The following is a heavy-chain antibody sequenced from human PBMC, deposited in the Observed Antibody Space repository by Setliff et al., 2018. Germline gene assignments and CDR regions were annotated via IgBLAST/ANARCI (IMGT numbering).Heavy chain of an antibody. Sequence: PGESLKISCAASGFTFDDYAMHWVRQAPGKGLEWVSLISWDGGSTYYADSVKGRFTISRDNSKNSLYLQMNSLRAEDTALYYCAKDWAPGPGAGKSDYYYYGMDVWGQGTTVTVSS. D-gene: IGHD3-10*01. CDR1: GFTFDDYA. CDR3: AKDWAPGPGAGKSDYYYYGMDV. V-gene: IGHV3-43D*03. J-gene: IGHJ6*02. CDR2: ISWDGGST.